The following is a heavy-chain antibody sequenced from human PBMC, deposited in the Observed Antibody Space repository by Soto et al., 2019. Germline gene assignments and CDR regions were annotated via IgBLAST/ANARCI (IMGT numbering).Heavy chain of an antibody. J-gene: IGHJ6*02. CDR1: GFSFSTYS. CDR2: ISSASSYI. Sequence: NPGGSLRLSCAASGFSFSTYSMNWVRQAPGKGLEWVSSISSASSYIYYADSVKGRFTISRDNAKNSLYLQMNSLRAEDTAVYYCETLESPPYYNGMDVWGQGTTVTVSS. V-gene: IGHV3-21*01. CDR3: ETLESPPYYNGMDV.